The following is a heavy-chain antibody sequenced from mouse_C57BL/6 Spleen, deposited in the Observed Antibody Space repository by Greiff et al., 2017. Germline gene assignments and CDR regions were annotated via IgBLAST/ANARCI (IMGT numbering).Heavy chain of an antibody. D-gene: IGHD1-2*01. CDR2: ISSGSSTI. V-gene: IGHV5-17*01. CDR3: ARRRLTAYYAMDY. CDR1: GFTFSDYG. J-gene: IGHJ4*01. Sequence: DVKLQESGGGLVKPGGSLKLSCAASGFTFSDYGMHWVRQAPEKGLEWVAYISSGSSTIYYADTVKGRFTISRDNAKNTLFLQMTSLRSEDTAMYYCARRRLTAYYAMDYWGQGTSVTVSS.